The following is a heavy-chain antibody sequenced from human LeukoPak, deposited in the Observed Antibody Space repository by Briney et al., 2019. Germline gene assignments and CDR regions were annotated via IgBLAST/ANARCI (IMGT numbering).Heavy chain of an antibody. J-gene: IGHJ4*02. CDR1: GFTFSSYG. CDR3: AKLGCTGTICYANY. CDR2: IWFDGSNA. D-gene: IGHD2-2*01. V-gene: IGHV3-33*06. Sequence: GRSLRLSCAASGFTFSSYGMHWVRQAPGKGLEWVAIIWFDGSNAYYADSVKGRFAISRDNSKNMLYLQMNSLRAEDTALYYCAKLGCTGTICYANYWGQGTLVTVSS.